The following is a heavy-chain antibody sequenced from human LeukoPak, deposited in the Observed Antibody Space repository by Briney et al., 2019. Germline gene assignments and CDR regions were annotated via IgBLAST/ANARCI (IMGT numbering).Heavy chain of an antibody. Sequence: SETLSLTCTVSGGSISSYYWTWIRHPPGKGLEYIGYIYYTGGTNYNPSLKSRVTISVDTSKNQFSLKLSSVTAADTALYYCAREGRSWGIGYNYWYFDLWGPGTLVTVSS. CDR1: GGSISSYY. J-gene: IGHJ2*01. D-gene: IGHD3-22*01. CDR2: IYYTGGT. V-gene: IGHV4-59*01. CDR3: AREGRSWGIGYNYWYFDL.